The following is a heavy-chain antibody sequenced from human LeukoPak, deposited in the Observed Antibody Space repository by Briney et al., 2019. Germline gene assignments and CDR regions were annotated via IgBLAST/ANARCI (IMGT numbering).Heavy chain of an antibody. J-gene: IGHJ6*04. CDR2: INPNSGGT. CDR1: GYTFTGYY. D-gene: IGHD6-13*01. Sequence: ASVKVSCKASGYTFTGYYMHWVRQAPGQGLEWMGWINPNSGGTNYAQKFQGWVTMTRDTSISTAYMELSRLRSDDTAVYYCARGSMAAAGTNYGMDVWGKGTTVTVSS. CDR3: ARGSMAAAGTNYGMDV. V-gene: IGHV1-2*04.